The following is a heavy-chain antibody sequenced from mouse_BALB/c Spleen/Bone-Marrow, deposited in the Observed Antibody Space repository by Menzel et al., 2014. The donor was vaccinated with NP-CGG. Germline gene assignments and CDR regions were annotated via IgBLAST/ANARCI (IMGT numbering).Heavy chain of an antibody. CDR3: ARSGNFFDY. J-gene: IGHJ2*01. D-gene: IGHD1-3*01. V-gene: IGHV3-2*02. CDR2: ITYSGNT. CDR1: GYSITSDYA. Sequence: VQLKQSGPGLVKPSQSLSLTCTVTGYSITSDYAWNWIRQFPGNKLEWMGYITYSGNTTYNPSLKSRISFTRDTSKNQFFLQLISVTIGDTATYYCARSGNFFDYWGQGTTLTVSS.